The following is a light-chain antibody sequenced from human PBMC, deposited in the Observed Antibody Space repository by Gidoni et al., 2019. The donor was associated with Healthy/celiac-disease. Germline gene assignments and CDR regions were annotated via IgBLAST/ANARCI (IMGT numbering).Light chain of an antibody. J-gene: IGLJ1*01. V-gene: IGLV3-1*01. CDR3: QAWDSSGYV. CDR2: QDS. CDR1: KLGDKY. Sequence: SYELTQPPSVSVSPGQTASITCSGDKLGDKYACWYQQKPGQSPVLVIYQDSKRPSGLPERFSGSNSGNTATLTISGTQAMDEADYYCQAWDSSGYVFGTGTKVTVL.